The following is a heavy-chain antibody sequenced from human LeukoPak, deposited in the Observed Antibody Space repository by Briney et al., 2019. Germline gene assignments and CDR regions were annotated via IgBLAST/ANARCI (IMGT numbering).Heavy chain of an antibody. CDR2: IIPILGIA. CDR1: GGTFSSYA. V-gene: IGHV1-69*04. D-gene: IGHD5-12*01. J-gene: IGHJ6*03. CDR3: AREGGSGYDLDYYYYYMDV. Sequence: SVKVSCKASGGTFSSYAISWVRQAPGQGLEWMGRIIPILGIANYAQKFQGRVTITADKSTSTAYMELSSLRSEDTAVYYCAREGGSGYDLDYYYYYMDVWGKGTTVTVSS.